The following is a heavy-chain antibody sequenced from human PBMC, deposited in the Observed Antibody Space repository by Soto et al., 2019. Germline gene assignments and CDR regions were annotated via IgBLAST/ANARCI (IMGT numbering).Heavy chain of an antibody. Sequence: SETLSLTCTVSGGSISSYYWSWIRQPPGKGLEWIGYIYHSGSTNYNPSLKSRVTISVDTSKNQFSLKLSSVTAADTAVYYCAIPKVYYYYGMDVWGQWTTVSVS. CDR2: IYHSGST. CDR3: AIPKVYYYYGMDV. J-gene: IGHJ6*02. CDR1: GGSISSYY. V-gene: IGHV4-59*01.